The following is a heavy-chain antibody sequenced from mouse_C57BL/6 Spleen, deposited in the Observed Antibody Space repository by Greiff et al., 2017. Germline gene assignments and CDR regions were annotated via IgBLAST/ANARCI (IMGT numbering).Heavy chain of an antibody. CDR2: INPNNGGT. D-gene: IGHD2-4*01. V-gene: IGHV1-26*01. Sequence: VQLQQSGPELVKPGASVKISCKASGYTFTDYYMNWVKQSHGKSLEWIGDINPNNGGTSYNQKFKGKATLTVDKSSSTAYMELRSLTSEDSAVYYCARREDYDEDYWGQGTTLTVSS. J-gene: IGHJ2*01. CDR3: ARREDYDEDY. CDR1: GYTFTDYY.